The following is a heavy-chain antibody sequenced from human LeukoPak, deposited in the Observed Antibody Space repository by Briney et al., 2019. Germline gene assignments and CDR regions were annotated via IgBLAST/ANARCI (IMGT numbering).Heavy chain of an antibody. D-gene: IGHD6-13*01. Sequence: ASVKVSCKASGNTFTSYDINWVRQASGQGLEWMGWMNPYSGNTGCAQKFQARVTITRNTSVSTAYMELSSLTSEDTAVYYCASSNGYSSGWYLPITDYWGQGTLVTVSS. CDR2: MNPYSGNT. CDR3: ASSNGYSSGWYLPITDY. V-gene: IGHV1-8*03. CDR1: GNTFTSYD. J-gene: IGHJ4*02.